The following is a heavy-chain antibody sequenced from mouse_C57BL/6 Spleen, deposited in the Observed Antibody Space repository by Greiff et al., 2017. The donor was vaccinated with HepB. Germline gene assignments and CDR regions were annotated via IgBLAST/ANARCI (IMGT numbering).Heavy chain of an antibody. CDR3: AKGGVVATGFDD. V-gene: IGHV1-55*01. Sequence: QVQLQQPGAELVKPGASVKMSCKASGYTFTSYWITWVKQRPGQGLGWIGDIYPGSGSTNYNEKFKSKATLTVDTSSSTAYMQLSSLTSEDSAVYYCAKGGVVATGFDDWGQGTTLTVSS. D-gene: IGHD1-1*01. J-gene: IGHJ2*01. CDR1: GYTFTSYW. CDR2: IYPGSGST.